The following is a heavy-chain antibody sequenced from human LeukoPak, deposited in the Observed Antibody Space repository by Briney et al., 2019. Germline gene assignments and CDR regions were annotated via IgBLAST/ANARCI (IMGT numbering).Heavy chain of an antibody. CDR3: ARDTQSYNWNRYYYYGMDV. D-gene: IGHD1-1*01. Sequence: PSETLSLTCTVSGGSISSYYWSWIRQPPGKGLEWIGYIYYSGSTNYNPSLKSRVTISVDTSKNQFSLKLSSVTAADTAVYYCARDTQSYNWNRYYYYGMDVWGKGTTVTASS. CDR2: IYYSGST. J-gene: IGHJ6*04. V-gene: IGHV4-59*01. CDR1: GGSISSYY.